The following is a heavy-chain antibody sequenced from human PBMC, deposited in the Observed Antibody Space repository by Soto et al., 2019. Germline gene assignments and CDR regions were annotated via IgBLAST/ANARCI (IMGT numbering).Heavy chain of an antibody. CDR1: GFTFSSYA. V-gene: IGHV3-23*01. J-gene: IGHJ4*02. CDR3: AKVSYSNSRGPLDY. Sequence: GGSLRLSCAASGFTFSSYAMSWVRQAPGKGLEWVSAISGSGGSTYYADSVKGRFTISRDNSKNTLYLQMNSLRAEDTAVYYCAKVSYSNSRGPLDYWGQGTLVTVSS. D-gene: IGHD4-4*01. CDR2: ISGSGGST.